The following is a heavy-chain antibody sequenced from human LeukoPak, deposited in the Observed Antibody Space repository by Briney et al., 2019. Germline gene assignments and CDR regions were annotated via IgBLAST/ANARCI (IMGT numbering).Heavy chain of an antibody. V-gene: IGHV1-18*01. J-gene: IGHJ6*03. CDR3: AGDPDGTVEYYMDV. Sequence: ASVKVSCKASGYTFSSYGISWVRQAPGQGLEWMGWISAHNGDTNSAQKLQGRITMTTDTSTSTAYMELRSLRSDDTAVYYCAGDPDGTVEYYMDVWGKGTTVTVSS. CDR2: ISAHNGDT. D-gene: IGHD4-11*01. CDR1: GYTFSSYG.